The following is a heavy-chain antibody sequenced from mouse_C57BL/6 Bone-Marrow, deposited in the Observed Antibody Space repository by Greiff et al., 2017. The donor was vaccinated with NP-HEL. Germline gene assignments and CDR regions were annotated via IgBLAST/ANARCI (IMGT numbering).Heavy chain of an antibody. CDR2: ICGGGST. Sequence: QVQLQQSGPGLVAPSQSLSITCTVSGFSLTSYGVDWVRQPPGKGLEWLGVICGGGSTNYNSALMSRLSIIKDNSKSQVFLKMNSLQTDDTAMYYCAKREGSSPVAYWGQGTLVTVSA. D-gene: IGHD1-1*01. CDR3: AKREGSSPVAY. J-gene: IGHJ3*01. CDR1: GFSLTSYG. V-gene: IGHV2-9*01.